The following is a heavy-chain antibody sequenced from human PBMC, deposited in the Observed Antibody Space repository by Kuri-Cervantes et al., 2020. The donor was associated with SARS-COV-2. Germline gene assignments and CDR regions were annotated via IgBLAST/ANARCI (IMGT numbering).Heavy chain of an antibody. CDR1: GFTFSDYY. CDR2: IRYDGSNK. CDR3: AKDSIRFLEWLYYMDV. J-gene: IGHJ6*03. V-gene: IGHV3-30*02. D-gene: IGHD3-3*01. Sequence: GESLKISCAASGFTFSDYYMHWVRQAPGKGLEWVAFIRYDGSNKYYADSVKGRFTISRDNSKNTLYLQMNSLRAEDTAVYYCAKDSIRFLEWLYYMDVWGKGTTVTVSS.